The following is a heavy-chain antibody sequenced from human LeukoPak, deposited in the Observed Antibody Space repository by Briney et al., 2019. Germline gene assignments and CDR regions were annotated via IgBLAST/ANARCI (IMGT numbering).Heavy chain of an antibody. Sequence: ASVKVSCKASGGTFSSYAISWVRQAPGQGLEWMGRIIPIFGTANYAQKFQGRVTITTDESTSTAYMELSSLRSEDTAVYYCARDIFEGPGGFDPWGQGTLVTVSS. CDR3: ARDIFEGPGGFDP. V-gene: IGHV1-69*05. CDR1: GGTFSSYA. J-gene: IGHJ5*02. CDR2: IIPIFGTA. D-gene: IGHD3-10*01.